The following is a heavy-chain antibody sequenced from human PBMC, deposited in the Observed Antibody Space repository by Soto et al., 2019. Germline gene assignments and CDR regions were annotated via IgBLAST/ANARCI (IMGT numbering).Heavy chain of an antibody. V-gene: IGHV4-39*01. J-gene: IGHJ3*02. D-gene: IGHD3-16*02. CDR3: ARQYYDYVWGSYRYGLDAFDI. Sequence: QLQLQESGPGLVKPSETLSLTCTVSGGSISSSSYYWGWIRQPPGKGLEWIGSIYYSGSTYYNPSLKSRVTLSVDTSKNQFSLKLSSVTAADTAVYYCARQYYDYVWGSYRYGLDAFDIWGQGTMVTVSS. CDR2: IYYSGST. CDR1: GGSISSSSYY.